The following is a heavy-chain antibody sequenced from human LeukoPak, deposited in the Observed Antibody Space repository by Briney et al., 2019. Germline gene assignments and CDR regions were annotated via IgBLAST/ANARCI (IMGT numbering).Heavy chain of an antibody. CDR3: ARVLDSSSSVGAFDI. V-gene: IGHV3-21*01. CDR2: ISSSSSYI. Sequence: GGSLRLSCAASGFTFSSYSMSWVRRAPGKGLEWVSSISSSSSYIYYADSVKGRFTISRDNAKNSLYLQMNSLRAEDTAVYYCARVLDSSSSVGAFDIWGQGTMVTVSS. CDR1: GFTFSSYS. J-gene: IGHJ3*02. D-gene: IGHD6-6*01.